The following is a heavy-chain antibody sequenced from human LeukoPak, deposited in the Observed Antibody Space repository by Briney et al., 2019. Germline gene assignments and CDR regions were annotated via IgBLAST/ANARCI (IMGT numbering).Heavy chain of an antibody. J-gene: IGHJ6*02. CDR1: GFTFSSYG. CDR3: AKELGYCSSTSCHYYYYYGMDV. CDR2: ISYDGSNK. D-gene: IGHD2-2*01. Sequence: GGSLRLSCAASGFTFSSYGMHWVRQAPGKGLELVAVISYDGSNKYYADSVKGRFTISRDNSKNTLYLQMNSLRAEDTAVYYCAKELGYCSSTSCHYYYYYGMDVWGQGTTVTVSS. V-gene: IGHV3-30*18.